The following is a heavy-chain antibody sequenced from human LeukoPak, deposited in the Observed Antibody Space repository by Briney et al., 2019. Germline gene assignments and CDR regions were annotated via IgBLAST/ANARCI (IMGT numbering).Heavy chain of an antibody. CDR2: IYSVGST. V-gene: IGHV3-53*01. J-gene: IGHJ5*02. D-gene: IGHD6-13*01. CDR1: GFTVSSDY. CDR3: VRGVFERSWFDP. Sequence: GGSLRLSCAASGFTVSSDYMSWVRQAPGKGLEWVSVIYSVGSTYYADSVKGRFTISRDNSKNTLYLQMNSLRVEDTAVYYCVRGVFERSWFDPWGQGTLVTVSS.